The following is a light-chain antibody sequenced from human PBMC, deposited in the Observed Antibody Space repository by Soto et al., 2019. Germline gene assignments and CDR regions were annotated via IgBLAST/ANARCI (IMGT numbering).Light chain of an antibody. J-gene: IGLJ3*02. CDR2: VVS. CDR3: SSYTSSSTLGV. CDR1: GSDFGGYTY. Sequence: QSALTQPASGSGSLDQWRTISCPGTGSDFGGYTYASWYNQHPGKAPKLMIYVVSNWPSGVSNRFSGSKSGNTASLTTSGLQAEDEADYYCSSYTSSSTLGVFGGGTKLTVL. V-gene: IGLV2-14*01.